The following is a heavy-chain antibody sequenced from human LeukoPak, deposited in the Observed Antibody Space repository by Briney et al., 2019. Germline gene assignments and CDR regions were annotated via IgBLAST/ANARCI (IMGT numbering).Heavy chain of an antibody. CDR2: ISGSSGNT. CDR3: ARDVGQGPISMIRGPSLKY. D-gene: IGHD3-10*01. V-gene: IGHV3-23*01. Sequence: GGSLRLSCAASGFTFSSYAMSWVRQAPGKGLEWVSAISGSSGNTYYADSVKGRFTISRDNARNSLYLQMNSLRAEDTAVYYCARDVGQGPISMIRGPSLKYWGQGILVTVSS. CDR1: GFTFSSYA. J-gene: IGHJ4*02.